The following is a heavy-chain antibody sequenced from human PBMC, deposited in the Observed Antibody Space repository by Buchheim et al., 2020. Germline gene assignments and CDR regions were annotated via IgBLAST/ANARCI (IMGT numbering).Heavy chain of an antibody. J-gene: IGHJ4*02. Sequence: EVQLLESGGGLVQPGGSLRLSCAASGFTFSSYAMNWVRQAPGKGLEWVSGIGDSGVSSYYADSVKGRFTISRDNSKNMLYLQMNSLRAEDTALYYCAKYIHGYNYGLDCWGQGTL. D-gene: IGHD5-18*01. CDR3: AKYIHGYNYGLDC. V-gene: IGHV3-23*01. CDR2: IGDSGVSS. CDR1: GFTFSSYA.